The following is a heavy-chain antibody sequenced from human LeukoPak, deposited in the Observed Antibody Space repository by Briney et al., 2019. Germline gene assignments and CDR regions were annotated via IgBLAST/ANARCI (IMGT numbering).Heavy chain of an antibody. J-gene: IGHJ4*02. CDR2: IIPIFGTA. CDR1: GGTFSSYA. D-gene: IGHD3-10*01. Sequence: GASVKVSCKASGGTFSSYAISWVRQAPGQGLEWMGGIIPIFGTANYAQKFQGRVTITADKSTSTAYMELSSLRSEDTAVYYCARVPDSGSYYGDPYFDYWGQGTLVTVSS. CDR3: ARVPDSGSYYGDPYFDY. V-gene: IGHV1-69*06.